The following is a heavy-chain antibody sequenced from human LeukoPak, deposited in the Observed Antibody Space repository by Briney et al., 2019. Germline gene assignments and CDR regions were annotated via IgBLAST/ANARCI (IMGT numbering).Heavy chain of an antibody. Sequence: ASETLSLTCAVSGYSISSGYYWGWIRQPPGKGLEWIGSIYHSGSTYYNPSLKSRVTISVDTSKNQFSLKLSSVTAADTAVYYCARGGLYCTNGVCSRMGLDYWGQGTLVTVSS. J-gene: IGHJ4*02. CDR3: ARGGLYCTNGVCSRMGLDY. V-gene: IGHV4-38-2*01. CDR1: GYSISSGYY. D-gene: IGHD2-8*01. CDR2: IYHSGST.